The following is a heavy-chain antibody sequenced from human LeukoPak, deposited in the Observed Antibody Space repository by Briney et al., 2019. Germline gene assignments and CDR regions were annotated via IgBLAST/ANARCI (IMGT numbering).Heavy chain of an antibody. CDR2: IYYSGST. Sequence: PSQTLSLTCTVSGGSISSGGYYWSWIRQHPGKGLEWIGYIYYSGSTYYNPSLKSRVTISVDTSKNQFSLKLSSVTAADTAVYYCARGSSGWDDALDIWGQGTMVTVSS. J-gene: IGHJ3*02. CDR3: ARGSSGWDDALDI. D-gene: IGHD6-19*01. CDR1: GGSISSGGYY. V-gene: IGHV4-31*03.